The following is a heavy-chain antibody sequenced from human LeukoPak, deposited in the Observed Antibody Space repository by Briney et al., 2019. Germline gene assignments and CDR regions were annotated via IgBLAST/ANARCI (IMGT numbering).Heavy chain of an antibody. D-gene: IGHD1-26*01. Sequence: SETLSLTCAAYGGSFSGYYWSWIRQPPGKGLEWIGEINHSGSTNYNPSLKSRVTISVDTSKNQFSLKLSSVTAADTAVYYCAREIAHSGSYFNYWGQGTLVTVSS. CDR2: INHSGST. J-gene: IGHJ4*02. CDR1: GGSFSGYY. V-gene: IGHV4-34*01. CDR3: AREIAHSGSYFNY.